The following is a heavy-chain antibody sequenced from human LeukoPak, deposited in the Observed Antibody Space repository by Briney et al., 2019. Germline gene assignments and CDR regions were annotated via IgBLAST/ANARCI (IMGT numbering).Heavy chain of an antibody. CDR1: GFTFSSYA. Sequence: GGSLRLSCAASGFTFSSYAMSWVRQAPGKGLEWVSAISGSGGSTYYADSVKGRFTISRDNSKHTLYLQMNSLRAEDTAVYYCAKEKQWLVLISDAFDIWGQGTMVTVSS. V-gene: IGHV3-23*01. CDR3: AKEKQWLVLISDAFDI. D-gene: IGHD6-19*01. CDR2: ISGSGGST. J-gene: IGHJ3*02.